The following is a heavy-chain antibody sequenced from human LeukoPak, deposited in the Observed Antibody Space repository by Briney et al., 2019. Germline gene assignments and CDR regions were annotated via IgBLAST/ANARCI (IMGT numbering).Heavy chain of an antibody. CDR2: ISYDGSNK. D-gene: IGHD3-10*01. J-gene: IGHJ4*02. V-gene: IGHV3-30*04. CDR3: AKEYYYGSGSYYNPQHAFDH. CDR1: GFTFSSYA. Sequence: GGSLRLSCAASGFTFSSYALHWVRQAPGKGLEWVAVISYDGSNKYYADSVKGRFTISRDNSKNTLYLQMNSLRAEDTAVYYCAKEYYYGSGSYYNPQHAFDHWGQGTLVTVSS.